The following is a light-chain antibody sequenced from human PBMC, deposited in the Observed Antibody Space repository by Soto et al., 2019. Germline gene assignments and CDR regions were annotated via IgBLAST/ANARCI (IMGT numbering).Light chain of an antibody. J-gene: IGKJ1*01. V-gene: IGKV3-20*01. CDR3: QQYGTSPRT. CDR1: QSVSGNY. CDR2: GAF. Sequence: EIVLTQSPGTLSLSPGERATLSCWASQSVSGNYLAWYQQKPGQAPRLLIYGAFNRATGIPDRFSGSGSGTDFTLTISRLEPEDFAAYYCQQYGTSPRTFGQGTKVEIK.